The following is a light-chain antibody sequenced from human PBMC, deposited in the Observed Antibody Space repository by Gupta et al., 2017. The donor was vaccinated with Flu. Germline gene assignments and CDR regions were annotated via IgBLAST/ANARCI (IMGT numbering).Light chain of an antibody. V-gene: IGKV1-5*03. CDR3: QQYSTYSAGT. CDR1: QSISSL. J-gene: IGKJ1*01. Sequence: DIQMTQSPSTLSASVGDRVTITCRASQSISSLLAWYQQKPGKAPKLLIYKASTLESGVPPRFGGSGSGTEFTLTISCLQPDDFATYYCQQYSTYSAGTFGQGTKVEIK. CDR2: KAS.